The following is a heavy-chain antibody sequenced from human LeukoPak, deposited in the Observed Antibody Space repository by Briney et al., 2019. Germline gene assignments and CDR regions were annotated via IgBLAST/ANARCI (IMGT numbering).Heavy chain of an antibody. J-gene: IGHJ4*02. D-gene: IGHD2-2*03. V-gene: IGHV3-21*01. CDR1: GFTFSTYN. Sequence: GGSLRLSCAASGFTFSTYNMNWVRQAPGKGLEWVSSISSSSSYIYYADSVKGRFTISRDNAKNSLYLQMNSLRAEDTAVYYCARGVRDGYCSSTSCYFYWGQGTLVTVSS. CDR2: ISSSSSYI. CDR3: ARGVRDGYCSSTSCYFY.